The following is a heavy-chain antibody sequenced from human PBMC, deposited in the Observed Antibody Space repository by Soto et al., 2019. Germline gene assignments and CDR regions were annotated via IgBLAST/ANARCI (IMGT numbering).Heavy chain of an antibody. CDR1: GFTFSSYA. CDR3: ARVAYYDFWSGYPDAFDI. CDR2: ISYDGSNK. J-gene: IGHJ3*02. Sequence: PGGSLRLSCAASGFTFSSYAMHWVRQAPGKGLEWVAVISYDGSNKYYADSVKGRFTISRDNSKNTLYLQMNSLRAEDTAVYYCARVAYYDFWSGYPDAFDIWGQGTMVTVSS. D-gene: IGHD3-3*01. V-gene: IGHV3-30-3*01.